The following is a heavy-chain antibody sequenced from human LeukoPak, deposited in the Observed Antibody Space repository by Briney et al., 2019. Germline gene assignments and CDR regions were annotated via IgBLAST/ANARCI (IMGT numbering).Heavy chain of an antibody. CDR1: GLTVNSNY. Sequence: GGSLRLSCAASGLTVNSNYMNWVRQAPGKGLQWVSVIYSGGTTYYADSVKGRFTISRDNSKNTLYLQMNSLRAEDTAVYYCARALLVRNGYYYSPNYFDYWGQGTLVTVSS. CDR2: IYSGGTT. J-gene: IGHJ4*02. V-gene: IGHV3-53*01. D-gene: IGHD5-24*01. CDR3: ARALLVRNGYYYSPNYFDY.